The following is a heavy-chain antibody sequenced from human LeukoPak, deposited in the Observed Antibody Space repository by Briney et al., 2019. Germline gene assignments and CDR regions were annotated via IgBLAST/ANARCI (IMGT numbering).Heavy chain of an antibody. D-gene: IGHD5-18*01. Sequence: GGSLRLSCAASGFTFDAYAMHWVRQAPGKGMEWVSVIRGGGAVSIYADSVKGRFTISRDNSRNTLYLHMNSLTADDTAVYYCGKSSSSYGNDALDIWGQGTMVTVSS. CDR2: IRGGGAVS. V-gene: IGHV3-23*01. CDR1: GFTFDAYA. J-gene: IGHJ3*02. CDR3: GKSSSSYGNDALDI.